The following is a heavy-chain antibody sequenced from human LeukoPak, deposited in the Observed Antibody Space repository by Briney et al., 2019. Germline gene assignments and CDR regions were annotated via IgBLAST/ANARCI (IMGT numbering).Heavy chain of an antibody. D-gene: IGHD6-13*01. CDR1: GVSVSNYY. CDR3: ARHHGHQFSDSWYLRGSFDY. CDR2: IFYKGSI. Sequence: SETLSLTCTVSGVSVSNYYWSWIRQPPGRGLEWLGFIFYKGSIDYNPSLKRRVSMSVDPSKNQLSLNLTSVTAADTAIYYCARHHGHQFSDSWYLRGSFDYWGRGILVAVSS. V-gene: IGHV4-59*08. J-gene: IGHJ4*02.